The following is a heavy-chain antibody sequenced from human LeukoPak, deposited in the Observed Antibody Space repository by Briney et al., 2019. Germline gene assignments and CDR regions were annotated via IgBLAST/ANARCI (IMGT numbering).Heavy chain of an antibody. J-gene: IGHJ4*02. CDR2: ISSSGSTI. CDR3: ARAGYSGYDRFDY. CDR1: GFTFSDYY. Sequence: GGSLRLSCAASGFTFSDYYMSWIRQAPGKGLEWVSYISSSGSTIYYADSVKGRVTISRDNAKNSLYLQMNSLRAEDTAVYYCARAGYSGYDRFDYWGQGTLVTVSS. D-gene: IGHD5-12*01. V-gene: IGHV3-11*04.